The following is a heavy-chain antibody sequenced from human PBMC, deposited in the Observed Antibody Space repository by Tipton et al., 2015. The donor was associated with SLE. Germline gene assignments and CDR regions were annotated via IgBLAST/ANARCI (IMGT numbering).Heavy chain of an antibody. Sequence: LSLTCAASGFTFSSYGMHWVRQAPGKGLEWVAFIRYDGSNKYYADSVKGRFTISRDNSKNTLYLQMNSLRAEDTAVYYCAKDLSSSPRGFDYWGQGTLVTVSS. CDR2: IRYDGSNK. CDR1: GFTFSSYG. J-gene: IGHJ4*02. D-gene: IGHD6-6*01. CDR3: AKDLSSSPRGFDY. V-gene: IGHV3-30*02.